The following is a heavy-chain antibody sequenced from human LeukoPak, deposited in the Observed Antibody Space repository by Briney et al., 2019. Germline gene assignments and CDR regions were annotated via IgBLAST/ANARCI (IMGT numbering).Heavy chain of an antibody. Sequence: PGGSLRLSCAASGFTFSSYAMSWVRQAPGKGLERVSAISGSGGSTYYADSVKGRFTISRDNSKNTLYLQMNSLRAEDTAVYYCAKAVDTHYYGSGSNDYWGQGTLVTVSS. V-gene: IGHV3-23*01. D-gene: IGHD3-10*01. CDR1: GFTFSSYA. J-gene: IGHJ4*02. CDR3: AKAVDTHYYGSGSNDY. CDR2: ISGSGGST.